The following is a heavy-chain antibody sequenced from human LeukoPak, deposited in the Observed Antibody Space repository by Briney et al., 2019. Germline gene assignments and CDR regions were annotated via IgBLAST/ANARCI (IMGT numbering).Heavy chain of an antibody. V-gene: IGHV1-69*04. CDR2: IIPILGIA. CDR3: ASLDWYNWNYDY. D-gene: IGHD1-20*01. CDR1: GGTFSSYA. J-gene: IGHJ4*02. Sequence: ASVKVSCKASGGTFSSYAISWVRQAPGQGLEWMGRIIPILGIANYAQKFRGRVTITADKSTSTAYMELSSLRSEDTAVYYCASLDWYNWNYDYWGQGTLVTVSS.